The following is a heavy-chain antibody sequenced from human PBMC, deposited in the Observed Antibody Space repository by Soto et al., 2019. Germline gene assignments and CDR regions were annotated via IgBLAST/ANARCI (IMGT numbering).Heavy chain of an antibody. Sequence: SETLSLTCGVSGDSISNSRFYWAWIRQPPGEGLEWIGSIYHTGNAYYNPSLKSRVTISVDTSKNQFSLKVTSVTAADTALYYCARDYFDSSDYTTNWFDPWGQGNLVTVSS. D-gene: IGHD3-22*01. CDR3: ARDYFDSSDYTTNWFDP. CDR2: IYHTGNA. V-gene: IGHV4-39*01. CDR1: GDSISNSRFY. J-gene: IGHJ5*02.